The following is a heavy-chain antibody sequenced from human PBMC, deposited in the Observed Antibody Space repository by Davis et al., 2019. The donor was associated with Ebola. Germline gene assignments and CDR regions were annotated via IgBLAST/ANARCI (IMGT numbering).Heavy chain of an antibody. CDR1: GGTFSSYA. CDR3: ATGVAPHYGRSYYYYGMDV. V-gene: IGHV1-18*01. J-gene: IGHJ6*02. Sequence: ASVKVSCKASGGTFSSYAISWVRQAPGHGLAWMGWISAYNGNPNYAQKLQGRVTITRDTSASTAYMELSSLRSEDTAVYYCATGVAPHYGRSYYYYGMDVWGQGTTVTVSS. CDR2: ISAYNGNP. D-gene: IGHD3-10*01.